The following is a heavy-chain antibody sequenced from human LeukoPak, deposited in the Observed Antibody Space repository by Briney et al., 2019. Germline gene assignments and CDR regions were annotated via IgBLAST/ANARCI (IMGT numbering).Heavy chain of an antibody. CDR3: ARVGYGDYVSPKPFDY. V-gene: IGHV1-46*01. Sequence: ASVKVSCKASGYTFTSYYMHWVRQAPGQGLEWMGIINPSGGSTSYAQKFQGRVTMTRDTSTSTVYMELSSLRSEDTAVYYSARVGYGDYVSPKPFDYWGQGTLVTVSS. CDR2: INPSGGST. D-gene: IGHD4-17*01. CDR1: GYTFTSYY. J-gene: IGHJ4*02.